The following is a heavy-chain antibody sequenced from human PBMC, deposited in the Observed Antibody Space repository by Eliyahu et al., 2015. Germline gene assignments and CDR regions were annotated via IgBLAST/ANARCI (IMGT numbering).Heavy chain of an antibody. D-gene: IGHD5-12*01. CDR1: GXGVPVSSGG. Sequence: QVQLQQSGPGLVKPSPXTXSLTCTISGXGVPVSSGGWNWIRQSPSRGLEWLGRTFYNSKWIHDYAPSVRSRITINADTSKNQFSLLLNSVTPDDTAVYFCARGWLRGSFDSWGQGILVTVSS. J-gene: IGHJ4*02. CDR3: ARGWLRGSFDS. V-gene: IGHV6-1*01. CDR2: TFYNSKWIH.